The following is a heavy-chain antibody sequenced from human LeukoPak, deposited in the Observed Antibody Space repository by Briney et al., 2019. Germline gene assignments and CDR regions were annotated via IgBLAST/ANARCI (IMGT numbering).Heavy chain of an antibody. D-gene: IGHD6-6*01. CDR3: ARALPDQQLGDWFDP. CDR1: GYTFTSYA. Sequence: ASVKVSCKASGYTFTSYAMHWVRQAPGQGLEWMGWINPNSGGTNYAQKFQGWVTMTRDTSISTAYMELSRLRSDDTAVYYCARALPDQQLGDWFDPWGQGTLVTVSS. CDR2: INPNSGGT. J-gene: IGHJ5*02. V-gene: IGHV1-2*04.